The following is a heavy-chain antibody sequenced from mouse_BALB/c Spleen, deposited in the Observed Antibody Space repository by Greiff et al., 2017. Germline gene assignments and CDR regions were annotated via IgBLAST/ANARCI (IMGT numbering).Heavy chain of an antibody. D-gene: IGHD2-10*02. J-gene: IGHJ1*01. CDR2: ISYSGST. CDR3: ARGGYAYFDV. CDR1: GYSITSDYA. V-gene: IGHV3-2*02. Sequence: EVQLQESGPGLVKPSQSLSLTCTVTGYSITSDYAWNWIRQFPGNKLEWMGYISYSGSTSYNPSLKSRISITRDTSKNQFFLQLNSVTTEDTATYYCARGGYAYFDVWGAGTTVTVSS.